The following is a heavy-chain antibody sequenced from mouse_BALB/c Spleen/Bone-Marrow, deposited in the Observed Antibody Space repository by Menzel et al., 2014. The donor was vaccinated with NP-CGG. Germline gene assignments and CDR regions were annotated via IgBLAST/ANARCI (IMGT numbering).Heavy chain of an antibody. CDR1: GYTFTSYY. D-gene: IGHD2-4*01. CDR2: IFPGNVNT. Sequence: QVQLQQSGPELVKPGASVRISCKASGYTFTSYYIHWVKQRPGQGLEWIGWIFPGNVNTKYSENFKGKATLTADISSSTAYMQLSSLTSEDSAVYFCARDDYAYWGQGTLVTVSA. CDR3: ARDDYAY. J-gene: IGHJ3*01. V-gene: IGHV1S56*01.